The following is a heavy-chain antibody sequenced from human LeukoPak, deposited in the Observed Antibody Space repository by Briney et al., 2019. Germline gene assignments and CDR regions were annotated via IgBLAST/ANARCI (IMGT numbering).Heavy chain of an antibody. Sequence: GGSLRLSCEASGFTFGSFAMYWVRQAPGKGLEWVALISSDGNDKLYGDSVKGRFTISRDDSKSTLYLQMNSLRAEDTAVYYCTTKVIRGNSGDDYDDWGQGTLVTVSS. CDR3: TTKVIRGNSGDDYDD. CDR2: ISSDGNDK. J-gene: IGHJ4*02. V-gene: IGHV3-30*03. CDR1: GFTFGSFA. D-gene: IGHD5-12*01.